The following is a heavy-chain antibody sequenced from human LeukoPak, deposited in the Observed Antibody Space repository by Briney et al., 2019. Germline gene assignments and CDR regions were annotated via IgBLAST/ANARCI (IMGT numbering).Heavy chain of an antibody. V-gene: IGHV4-39*01. CDR1: GGSISSSSYY. CDR2: IYYSGST. J-gene: IGHJ6*02. CDR3: ARPPLYSYYGMDV. Sequence: SETLSLTCTVSGGSISSSSYYWGWIRQPPGKGLEWIGSIYYSGSTYYNPSLKSRLTISVDTSKNQFSLKLSSVTAADTAVYYCARPPLYSYYGMDVWGQGTTVTVSS.